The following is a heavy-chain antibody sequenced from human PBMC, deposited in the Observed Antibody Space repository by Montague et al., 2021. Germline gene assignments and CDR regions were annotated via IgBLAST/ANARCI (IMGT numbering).Heavy chain of an antibody. J-gene: IGHJ5*02. CDR2: TYYRFKWYN. D-gene: IGHD5-24*01. CDR3: ARGWRKRFDP. Sequence: CAISGDSVAVEELTRNSVRQSPSRRPEWLGRTYYRFKWYNEYAISVKSRITVNPDTSKNQFSLLLNSVTPEDTAVYYCARGWRKRFDPWGLGTLVTVSS. CDR1: GDSVAVEELT. V-gene: IGHV6-1*01.